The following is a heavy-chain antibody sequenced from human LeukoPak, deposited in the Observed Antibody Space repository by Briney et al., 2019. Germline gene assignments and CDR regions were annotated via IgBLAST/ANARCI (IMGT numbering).Heavy chain of an antibody. J-gene: IGHJ3*02. CDR2: IHGNGETT. D-gene: IGHD4-17*01. V-gene: IGHV3-23*01. CDR3: AKDPNGDHVGAFDS. Sequence: PGGSLRLSCAASGFTFSNAWMSWVRQAPGKGLEWVSGIHGNGETTYYADSVKGRFTISRDNSRELLYLQMNSLRVEDTAVYYCAKDPNGDHVGAFDSWGQGTMVTVSS. CDR1: GFTFSNAW.